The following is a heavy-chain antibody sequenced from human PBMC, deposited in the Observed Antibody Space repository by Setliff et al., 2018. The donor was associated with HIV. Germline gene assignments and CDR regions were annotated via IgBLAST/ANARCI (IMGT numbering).Heavy chain of an antibody. Sequence: ASVKVSCKASGYSFTSFGISWVRQAPGQGLEWVGWMSDYNRNSEHAEKFRGRVTLTKDISTSTAYMELRSLRLDDTAVYYCARRADWFDLWGQGTLVTVSS. CDR2: MSDYNRNS. CDR3: ARRADWFDL. J-gene: IGHJ5*02. V-gene: IGHV1-18*01. CDR1: GYSFTSFG.